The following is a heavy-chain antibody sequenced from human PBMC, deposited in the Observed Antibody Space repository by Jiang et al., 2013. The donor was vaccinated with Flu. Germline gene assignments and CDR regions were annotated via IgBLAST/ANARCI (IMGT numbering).Heavy chain of an antibody. Sequence: GKGLEWIGYIYYSGSTYYNPSLKSRVTISVDTSKNQFSLKLSSVTAADTAVYYCARVPLRYGDPNWFRPLGPGNPGHRLL. CDR2: IYYSGST. V-gene: IGHV4-31*02. CDR3: ARVPLRYGDPNWFRP. D-gene: IGHD4-17*01. J-gene: IGHJ5*02.